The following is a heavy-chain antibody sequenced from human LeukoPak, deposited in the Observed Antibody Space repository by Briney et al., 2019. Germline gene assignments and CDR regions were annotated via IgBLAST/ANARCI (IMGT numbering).Heavy chain of an antibody. CDR2: IVVGSGNT. CDR3: AAMYCSGGSCYGEFDP. V-gene: IGHV1-58*02. J-gene: IGHJ5*02. Sequence: SVKVSCKAPGFTFTSSAMQWVRQARGQRPEWIGWIVVGSGNTNYAQKFRERVTITRDMSTSTAYMELSSLRSEDTAVYYCAAMYCSGGSCYGEFDPWGQGTLVTVSS. D-gene: IGHD2-15*01. CDR1: GFTFTSSA.